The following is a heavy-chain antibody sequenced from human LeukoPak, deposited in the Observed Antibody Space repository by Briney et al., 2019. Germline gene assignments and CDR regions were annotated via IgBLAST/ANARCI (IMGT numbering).Heavy chain of an antibody. Sequence: ASVKVSCKASGYTFTSYAMHWVRQAPGQRLEWMGWINAGNGNTKYSQKFQGRVTITRDTSASTAYMELSSLRSEDTAVYYCARGRIYCSGGSCSIPLDYWGQGTLVTVSS. J-gene: IGHJ4*02. CDR3: ARGRIYCSGGSCSIPLDY. CDR1: GYTFTSYA. V-gene: IGHV1-3*01. CDR2: INAGNGNT. D-gene: IGHD2-15*01.